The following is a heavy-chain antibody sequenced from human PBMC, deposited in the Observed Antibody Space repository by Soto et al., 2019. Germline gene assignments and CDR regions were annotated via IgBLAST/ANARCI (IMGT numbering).Heavy chain of an antibody. CDR1: GGSISSGDYY. CDR3: ARDPNYDFWSGYRNKEGTYGMDV. Sequence: SETLSLTCTVSGGSISSGDYYWSWIRQPPGKGLEWIGYIYYSGSTYYNPSLKGRFTISRDNAQSSLYLQMNSLRVEDTAVYYCARDPNYDFWSGYRNKEGTYGMDVWGQGTTVTVSS. J-gene: IGHJ6*02. CDR2: IYYSGST. V-gene: IGHV4-30-4*01. D-gene: IGHD3-3*01.